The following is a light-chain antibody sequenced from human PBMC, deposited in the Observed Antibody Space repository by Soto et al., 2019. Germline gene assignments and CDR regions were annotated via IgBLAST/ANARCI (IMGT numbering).Light chain of an antibody. CDR2: GAS. CDR3: QQYASSPPT. CDR1: QSVSRSY. V-gene: IGKV3-20*01. Sequence: EIVLTQSPGTLSLSPGERATLSCRASQSVSRSYLAWYQKKPGQPPRLLIYGASNRATGIPDRFSGSGSGTDFPLTIGRLEPEDFAVYYCQQYASSPPTFGGGTKVEIK. J-gene: IGKJ4*01.